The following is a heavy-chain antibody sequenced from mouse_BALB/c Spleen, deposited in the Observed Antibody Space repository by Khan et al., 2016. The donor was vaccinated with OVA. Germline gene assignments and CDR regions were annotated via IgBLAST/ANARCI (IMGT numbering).Heavy chain of an antibody. CDR3: ARQHYYGYAMDY. D-gene: IGHD1-2*01. Sequence: EVQLQESGPGLVKPSQSLSLTCTVTGYSITSDYAWNWIRQFPGNKLEWMGYISYSGSTSYNPSLRSRISITRDTSKNQFFLQLNPVTTEDTATFYCARQHYYGYAMDYWGQGTSVTVSS. CDR1: GYSITSDYA. CDR2: ISYSGST. J-gene: IGHJ4*01. V-gene: IGHV3-2*02.